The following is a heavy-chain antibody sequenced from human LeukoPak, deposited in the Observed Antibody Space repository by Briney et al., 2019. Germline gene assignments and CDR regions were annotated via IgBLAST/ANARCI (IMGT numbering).Heavy chain of an antibody. CDR3: ARSSHGFS. D-gene: IGHD3-10*01. CDR1: GFTLSSYD. Sequence: GGSLRLSCAASGFTLSSYDMSWVRQAPGKGLEWVSAITSGGSTYYADSVKGRFAVSRDNSYNSLSLQMNSLRAEDTAVYYCARSSHGFSWGQGTLVTVPS. J-gene: IGHJ5*02. CDR2: ITSGGST. V-gene: IGHV3-23*01.